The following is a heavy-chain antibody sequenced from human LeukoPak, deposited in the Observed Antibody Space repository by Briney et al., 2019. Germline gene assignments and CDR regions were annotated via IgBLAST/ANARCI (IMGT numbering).Heavy chain of an antibody. CDR3: AKLGSLDYYDSSGYYSPLPYFDY. CDR1: GFTFSSYG. Sequence: GRSLRLSCAASGFTFSSYGLHWVRQAPGKGLDWVAVISYDGSNKYYADSVKGRFTISRDNSKNTLYLQLNSLRAEDTAVYYCAKLGSLDYYDSSGYYSPLPYFDYWGQGTLVTVSS. J-gene: IGHJ4*02. D-gene: IGHD3-22*01. V-gene: IGHV3-30*18. CDR2: ISYDGSNK.